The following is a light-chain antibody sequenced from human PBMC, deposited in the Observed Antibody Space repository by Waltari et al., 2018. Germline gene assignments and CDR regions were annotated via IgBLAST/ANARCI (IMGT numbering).Light chain of an antibody. J-gene: IGLJ3*02. CDR2: VNSDGSH. CDR1: SGHSSNV. V-gene: IGLV4-69*01. Sequence: QLVLTQSPSASASLGASVKLTCTLSSGHSSNVIAWLPQQPEKGPRYLMKVNSDGSHSKGDEIPDRFSGSSSGTERYLTISSLQCEDEADYYCQTGGHGTWVFGGGTKLTVL. CDR3: QTGGHGTWV.